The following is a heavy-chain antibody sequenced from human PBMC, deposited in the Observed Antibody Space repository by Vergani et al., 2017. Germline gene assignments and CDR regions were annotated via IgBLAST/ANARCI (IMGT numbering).Heavy chain of an antibody. CDR2: ISYDGSNK. CDR1: GFTFSSYG. Sequence: QVQLVESGGGVVQPGRSLRLSCAASGFTFSSYGMHWVRPAPGKGLEWVAVISYDGSNKYYADSVKGRFTISRDNSKNTLYLQMNSLRAEDTAVYYCAKGPYSSGWYVDYWGQGTLVTVSS. V-gene: IGHV3-30*18. D-gene: IGHD6-19*01. CDR3: AKGPYSSGWYVDY. J-gene: IGHJ4*02.